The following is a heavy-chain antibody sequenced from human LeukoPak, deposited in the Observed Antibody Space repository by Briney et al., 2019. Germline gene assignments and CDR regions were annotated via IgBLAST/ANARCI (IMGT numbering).Heavy chain of an antibody. V-gene: IGHV3-23*01. D-gene: IGHD6-19*01. CDR1: GFTFSSYG. CDR2: ISGSGGST. CDR3: AKVEFGVAVDVENRFDP. J-gene: IGHJ5*02. Sequence: GGSLRLSCAASGFTFSSYGMSWVRQAPGKGLEWVSAISGSGGSTYYADSVKGRFTISRDNSKNTLYLQMNSLRAEDTAVYYCAKVEFGVAVDVENRFDPWGQGTLVTVSS.